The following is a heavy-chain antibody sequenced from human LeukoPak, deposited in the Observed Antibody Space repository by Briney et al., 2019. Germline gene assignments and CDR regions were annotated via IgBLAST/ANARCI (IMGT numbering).Heavy chain of an antibody. CDR1: GYTFTTYG. V-gene: IGHV1-18*01. CDR2: ISGHSDNA. D-gene: IGHD3/OR15-3a*01. Sequence: ASVKVSCKTSGYTFTTYGISWVRQAPGQGLEWMGWISGHSDNANYAQKFQGRVTMTTDTSTTTAYMELRSLRGDDTAVYYCARWGDWINYYYYYMDVWGKGTTVTVSS. CDR3: ARWGDWINYYYYYMDV. J-gene: IGHJ6*03.